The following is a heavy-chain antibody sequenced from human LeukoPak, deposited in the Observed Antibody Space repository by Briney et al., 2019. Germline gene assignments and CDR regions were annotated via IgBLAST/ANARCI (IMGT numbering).Heavy chain of an antibody. CDR1: EFSVGSNY. J-gene: IGHJ3*02. D-gene: IGHD3-9*01. CDR3: ARDRPYHYDILTGYSQGAFDI. CDR2: IYSGGST. Sequence: PGGSLRLSCAASEFSVGSNYMTRVRQAPGKGLEWVSLIYSGGSTYYADSVKGRFTISRDNSKNTLYLQMNSLRAEDTAVYYCARDRPYHYDILTGYSQGAFDIWGQGTMVTVSS. V-gene: IGHV3-66*01.